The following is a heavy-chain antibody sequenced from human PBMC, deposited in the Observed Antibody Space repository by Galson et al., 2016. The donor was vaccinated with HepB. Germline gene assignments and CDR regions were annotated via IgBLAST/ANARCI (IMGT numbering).Heavy chain of an antibody. D-gene: IGHD3-22*01. J-gene: IGHJ4*02. Sequence: SVKVSCKASGHTFINDGISWVRQAPGQGLEWMGWISAYNGNTNYAQKFQDRVTMTLDTSTNTGYMELRSLRSDDTAVFFCARASYDSSSRYYFDHWGQGTLVTVSS. V-gene: IGHV1-18*04. CDR1: GHTFINDG. CDR2: ISAYNGNT. CDR3: ARASYDSSSRYYFDH.